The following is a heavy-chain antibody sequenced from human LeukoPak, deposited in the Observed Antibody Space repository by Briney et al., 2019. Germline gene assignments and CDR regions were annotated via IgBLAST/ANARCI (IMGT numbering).Heavy chain of an antibody. Sequence: GGSLRLSCAASGFTFSTYGMSWVRQAPGKGLEWVSGISGGNSRSTYYADSVKGRFTISRDNSKNTLYLQMNSLRAEDTAVYYCAKGRFSGSGRKSYIDYWGQGTLVTVSS. D-gene: IGHD3-10*01. CDR2: ISGGNSRST. CDR3: AKGRFSGSGRKSYIDY. V-gene: IGHV3-23*01. CDR1: GFTFSTYG. J-gene: IGHJ4*02.